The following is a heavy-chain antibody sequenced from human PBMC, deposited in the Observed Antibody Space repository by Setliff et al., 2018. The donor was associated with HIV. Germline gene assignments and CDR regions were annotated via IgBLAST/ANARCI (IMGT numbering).Heavy chain of an antibody. CDR3: ARGGDPPYYFLGMDV. J-gene: IGHJ6*02. V-gene: IGHV1-18*01. D-gene: IGHD2-21*02. Sequence: ASVKVSCKISGFLMTAYGINWVRQAPGQGPEWMGWFTSYNNKADFAPKFQGRVALTTDTFTSTAYMELRSLRSDDTAVYYCARGGDPPYYFLGMDVWGQGTSVTVSS. CDR1: GFLMTAYG. CDR2: FTSYNNKA.